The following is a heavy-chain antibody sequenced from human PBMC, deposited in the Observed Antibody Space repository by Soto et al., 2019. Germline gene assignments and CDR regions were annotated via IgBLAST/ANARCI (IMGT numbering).Heavy chain of an antibody. CDR2: ISYDGSNK. Sequence: GGSLRLSCAASGFTFSSYGMHWVRQAPGEGLEWVAVISYDGSNKYYADSVKGRFTISRDNSKNTLYLQMNSLRAEDTAVYYCAKDLKDYDFWSGAFDIWGQGTMVTVSS. CDR1: GFTFSSYG. D-gene: IGHD3-3*01. J-gene: IGHJ3*02. CDR3: AKDLKDYDFWSGAFDI. V-gene: IGHV3-30*18.